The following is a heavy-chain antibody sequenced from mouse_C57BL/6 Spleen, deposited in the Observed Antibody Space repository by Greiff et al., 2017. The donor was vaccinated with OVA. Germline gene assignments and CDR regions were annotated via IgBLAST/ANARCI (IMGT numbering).Heavy chain of an antibody. CDR3: AKLGPYYYAMDY. D-gene: IGHD4-1*01. V-gene: IGHV5-17*01. Sequence: EVQLMESGGGLVKPGGSLKLSCAASGFTFSDYGMHWVRQAPENGLEWVAYISSGSSTIYYADTVKGRFTISRDNAKNTLFLQMTSLRSEDTAMYYCAKLGPYYYAMDYWGQGTSVTVSS. CDR1: GFTFSDYG. J-gene: IGHJ4*01. CDR2: ISSGSSTI.